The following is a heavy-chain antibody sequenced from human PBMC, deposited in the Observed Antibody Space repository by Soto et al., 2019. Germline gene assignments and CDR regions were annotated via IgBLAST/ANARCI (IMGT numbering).Heavy chain of an antibody. V-gene: IGHV3-23*01. CDR3: AKGGSSGWPVPFDY. Sequence: GGSLRLSCAASGFTLTNYAMSWVRQAPGKGLEWVSGISGYTYYADSVKGRFTSSRDNSKNTLYLQMNSLRVEDTAIYYCAKGGSSGWPVPFDYWGQGTLVTVSS. CDR1: GFTLTNYA. CDR2: ISGYT. J-gene: IGHJ4*02. D-gene: IGHD6-19*01.